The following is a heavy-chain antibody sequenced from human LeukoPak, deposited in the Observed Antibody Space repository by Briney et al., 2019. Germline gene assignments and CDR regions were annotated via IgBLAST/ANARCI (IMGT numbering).Heavy chain of an antibody. V-gene: IGHV3-23*01. D-gene: IGHD1-1*01. CDR1: GLSFNKDV. CDR2: VSPGGVSP. Sequence: GGSRRLSCVVSGLSFNKDVMSWFRQAPGKGLEWVSSVSPGGVSPNHADSVKGRFTVSRDDSLNTLYLQMNSLRVDDTAVYYCAKSLLTTATGTGRAFDIWGQGTMVTVSA. J-gene: IGHJ3*02. CDR3: AKSLLTTATGTGRAFDI.